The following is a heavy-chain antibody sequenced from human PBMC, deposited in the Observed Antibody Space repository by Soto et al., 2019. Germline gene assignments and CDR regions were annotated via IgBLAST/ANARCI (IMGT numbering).Heavy chain of an antibody. CDR1: GASITFGGYS. D-gene: IGHD3-16*01. CDR2: IYSSGST. CDR3: ARDLNLAVAGSLINWFDP. J-gene: IGHJ5*02. Sequence: TSETLSLTCTVSGASITFGGYSWVWIRQPPWMGLEWIGYIYSSGSTNYNPSLKSRVTMSLDASKNQLSLKLTSVTAADTAVYYCARDLNLAVAGSLINWFDPWGQGTLVTVSS. V-gene: IGHV4-61*08.